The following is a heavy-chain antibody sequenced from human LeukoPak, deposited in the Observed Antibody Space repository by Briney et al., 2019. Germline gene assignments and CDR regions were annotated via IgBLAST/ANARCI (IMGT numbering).Heavy chain of an antibody. J-gene: IGHJ4*02. V-gene: IGHV3-33*01. D-gene: IGHD5-12*01. CDR2: IWYDGSNK. CDR1: EFTFSNYG. Sequence: GGSLRLSCAASEFTFSNYGMHWVRQAPGKGLEWVAVIWYDGSNKYYADSVKGRFTISRDNSKNTLYLQMNSLRAEDTAVYYCAREMGLNIVATFGYWGQGTLVTVSS. CDR3: AREMGLNIVATFGY.